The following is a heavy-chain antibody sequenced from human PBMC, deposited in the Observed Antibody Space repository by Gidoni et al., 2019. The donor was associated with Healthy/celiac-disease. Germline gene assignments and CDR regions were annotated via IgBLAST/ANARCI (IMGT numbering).Heavy chain of an antibody. CDR2: IYTSGST. CDR3: ARTTMVRGELDY. CDR1: GGSISRYY. V-gene: IGHV4-4*07. J-gene: IGHJ4*02. D-gene: IGHD3-10*01. Sequence: VQLQASGPGLVKPSATLSLPCTVSGGSISRYYWSWIRQPAGKGLEWIGRIYTSGSTNYNPSLKSRVTMSVDTSKNQFSLKLSSVTAADTAVYYCARTTMVRGELDYWGQGTLVTVSS.